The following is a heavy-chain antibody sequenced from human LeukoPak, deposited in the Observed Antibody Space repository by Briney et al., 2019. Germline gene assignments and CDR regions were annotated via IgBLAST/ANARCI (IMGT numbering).Heavy chain of an antibody. CDR2: ISSSGSTI. J-gene: IGHJ3*02. CDR3: AREFGVIAIDAFDI. Sequence: GGSLRLSCAASGFTFSDYYMSWIRQAPGKGLEWVSYISSSGSTIYYADSVKGRFTISRDNAKNSLYLQMNSLRAEDTAVYYCAREFGVIAIDAFDIWGQGTMVTVSS. D-gene: IGHD2-21*01. V-gene: IGHV3-11*01. CDR1: GFTFSDYY.